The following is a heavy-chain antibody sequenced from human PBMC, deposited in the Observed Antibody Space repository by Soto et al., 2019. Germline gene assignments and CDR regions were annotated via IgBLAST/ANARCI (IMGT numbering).Heavy chain of an antibody. V-gene: IGHV1-69*13. J-gene: IGHJ5*02. CDR2: IIPIFGTA. CDR3: SRDSTAGGWFDP. Sequence: SVKVSCKASGGTFSIYAISWVLQAPGQGLEWMGGIIPIFGTANYAQKFQGRVTITADESTSTAYMELSSLRSEDTAVYYCSRDSTAGGWFDPRAQETVVPVPS. CDR1: GGTFSIYA. D-gene: IGHD6-19*01.